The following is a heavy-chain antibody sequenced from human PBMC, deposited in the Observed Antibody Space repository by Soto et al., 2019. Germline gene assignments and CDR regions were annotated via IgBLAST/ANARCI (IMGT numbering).Heavy chain of an antibody. Sequence: ASVKVSCKASGYTFTNYGITWVRRAPGQGLEWMGWISTYNGNTNHAQKLQDRVIMTTDTSTSTAYLELRSLRSDDAAVYYCARVGFYDRSGYQYQFYYGMDVWGQGTTVTVS. V-gene: IGHV1-18*01. CDR2: ISTYNGNT. CDR3: ARVGFYDRSGYQYQFYYGMDV. J-gene: IGHJ6*02. CDR1: GYTFTNYG. D-gene: IGHD3-22*01.